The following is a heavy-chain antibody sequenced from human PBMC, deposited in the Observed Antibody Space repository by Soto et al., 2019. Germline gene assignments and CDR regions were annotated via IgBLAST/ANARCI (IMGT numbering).Heavy chain of an antibody. CDR1: GFTFSDYA. V-gene: IGHV3-30-3*02. J-gene: IGHJ4*02. Sequence: GGSLRLSCTASGFTFSDYAIHWVRQAPGKGLEWVAVISYDGSHKYYADAVKGRFTISRDNSKNTLYLQMTSLRAEDTAVYYCAKTAYDISGYYSFGRDYYLDFWAQGTLVTVS. CDR3: AKTAYDISGYYSFGRDYYLDF. D-gene: IGHD3-22*01. CDR2: ISYDGSHK.